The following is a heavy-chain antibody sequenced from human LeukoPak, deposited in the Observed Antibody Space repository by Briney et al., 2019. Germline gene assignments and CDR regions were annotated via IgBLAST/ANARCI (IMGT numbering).Heavy chain of an antibody. Sequence: ASVKVSCKASGYTFTSYDINWVRQATGQGLEWMGWMNPNSGNTGYAQKFQGRVTITRNTSISTAYMELSSLRSEDTAVYYCARGFPHHDFWSSTDAFDIWGQGTMVTVSS. CDR2: MNPNSGNT. CDR3: ARGFPHHDFWSSTDAFDI. J-gene: IGHJ3*02. V-gene: IGHV1-8*03. CDR1: GYTFTSYD. D-gene: IGHD3-3*01.